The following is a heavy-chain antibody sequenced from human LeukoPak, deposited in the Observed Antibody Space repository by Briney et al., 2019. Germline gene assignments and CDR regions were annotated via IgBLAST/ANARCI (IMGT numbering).Heavy chain of an antibody. J-gene: IGHJ4*02. CDR3: AKDKSSSSGWYYFDY. CDR2: ISASDIT. Sequence: GGSLRLSCAASGFTFTSYAMTWVRQAPGKGLEWVSSISASDITNFADSVKGRFSISRDNPKNTLYLQMNSLRAEDTAVYYCAKDKSSSSGWYYFDYWGQGTLDTVSS. V-gene: IGHV3-23*01. D-gene: IGHD6-19*01. CDR1: GFTFTSYA.